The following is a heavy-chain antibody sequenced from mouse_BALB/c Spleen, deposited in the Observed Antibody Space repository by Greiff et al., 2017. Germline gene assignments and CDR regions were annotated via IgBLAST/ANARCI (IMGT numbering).Heavy chain of an antibody. V-gene: IGHV1S137*01. D-gene: IGHD2-14*01. CDR1: GYTFTDYA. CDR2: ISTYYGDA. Sequence: QVQLQQSGAELVRPGVSVKISCKGSGYTFTDYAMYWVKQSHAKSLEWIGVISTYYGDASYNQKFKGKATMTVDKSSSTAYMELARLTSEDSAIYYCARIYRYDGGDYFDYWGQGTTLTVSS. CDR3: ARIYRYDGGDYFDY. J-gene: IGHJ2*01.